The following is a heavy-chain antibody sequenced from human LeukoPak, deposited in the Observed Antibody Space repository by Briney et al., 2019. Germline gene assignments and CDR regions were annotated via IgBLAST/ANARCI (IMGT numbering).Heavy chain of an antibody. V-gene: IGHV4-39*01. Sequence: SETLSLTCTVSGGSISSSSYYWGWIRQPPGKGLEWIGSIYYSGSTYYNPSLRSRVTISVGTTKNQFSLKLSSVTASDTAVYYCAVVTTTTFDYWGQGTLVTVTS. CDR2: IYYSGST. CDR1: GGSISSSSYY. CDR3: AVVTTTTFDY. D-gene: IGHD4-23*01. J-gene: IGHJ4*02.